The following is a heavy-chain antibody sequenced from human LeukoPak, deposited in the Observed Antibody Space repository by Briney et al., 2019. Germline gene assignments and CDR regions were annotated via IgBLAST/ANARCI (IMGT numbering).Heavy chain of an antibody. V-gene: IGHV3-48*04. CDR1: GFTFSTCT. CDR3: ARVGTTNYYFYYMDV. CDR2: VSSSGGTI. D-gene: IGHD2-2*01. Sequence: GGSLRLSCAASGFTFSTCTMNWVRQAPGKGLEWVSYVSSSGGTIYYADSVKGRFTISRDNAKNSLYLQMNSLRAEDTAVHYCARVGTTNYYFYYMDVWGKGTTVTVSS. J-gene: IGHJ6*03.